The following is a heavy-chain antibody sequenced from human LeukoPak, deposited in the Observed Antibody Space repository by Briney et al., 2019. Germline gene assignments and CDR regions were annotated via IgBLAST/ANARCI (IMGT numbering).Heavy chain of an antibody. V-gene: IGHV4-39*01. CDR3: ARLCYGSGSSPKFDP. CDR1: GGSISSSSYY. Sequence: PSETLSLTCTVSGGSISSSSYYWGWIRQPPGKGLEWIGSIYYSGSTYYNPSLKSRVTISVDTSKNQFSLKLSSVTAADTAVYYCARLCYGSGSSPKFDPWGQGTLVTVSS. D-gene: IGHD3-10*01. CDR2: IYYSGST. J-gene: IGHJ5*02.